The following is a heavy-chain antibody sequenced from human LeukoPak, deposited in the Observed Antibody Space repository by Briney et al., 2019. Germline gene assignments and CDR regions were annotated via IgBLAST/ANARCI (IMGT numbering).Heavy chain of an antibody. J-gene: IGHJ4*02. D-gene: IGHD3-10*01. CDR2: ISGSGDST. Sequence: GGSLRLSCAASGFIFSNFVMTWVRQAPGKGLEWVSGISGSGDSTYYTDSVKGRFTISRDNSKNTPYLQMNSLRAEDTAVYYCAKLGYYGSGSYSVGDYWGQGTLVTVSS. CDR1: GFIFSNFV. CDR3: AKLGYYGSGSYSVGDY. V-gene: IGHV3-23*01.